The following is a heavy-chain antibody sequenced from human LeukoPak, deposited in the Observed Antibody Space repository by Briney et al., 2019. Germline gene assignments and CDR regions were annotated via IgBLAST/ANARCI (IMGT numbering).Heavy chain of an antibody. Sequence: PSETLSLTCTVSGGSITSYYWSWIRQSPGKGLEWIGYISYTGSTSYNPSVRSRVTISVDTSKDQFSLKLSSVTAADTAVYYCASEGDYSKQPDYWGQGTLVTVSS. J-gene: IGHJ4*02. V-gene: IGHV4-59*12. D-gene: IGHD4-11*01. CDR2: ISYTGST. CDR3: ASEGDYSKQPDY. CDR1: GGSITSYY.